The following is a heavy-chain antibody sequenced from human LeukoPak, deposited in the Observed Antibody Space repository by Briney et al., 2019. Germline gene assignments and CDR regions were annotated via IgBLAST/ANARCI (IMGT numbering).Heavy chain of an antibody. V-gene: IGHV3-73*01. J-gene: IGHJ4*02. CDR3: TRLYGGNSDSNFDS. Sequence: GGSLRLSCAASGFTFSGSIIHWVRQASGTGLEWVAHIRTKANNYATAYAASVEGRFTISRDDSKNTAYLQMNSLKTEDTAVYYCTRLYGGNSDSNFDSWGQGTLVTVSP. CDR2: IRTKANNYAT. CDR1: GFTFSGSI. D-gene: IGHD4-23*01.